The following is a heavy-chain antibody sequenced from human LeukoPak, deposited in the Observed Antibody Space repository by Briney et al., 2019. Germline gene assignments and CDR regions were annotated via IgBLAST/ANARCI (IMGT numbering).Heavy chain of an antibody. J-gene: IGHJ4*02. CDR1: GFTFSSYA. CDR3: AKAGIAVPATPEY. CDR2: ISSSGGTT. V-gene: IGHV3-23*01. D-gene: IGHD6-19*01. Sequence: PAGSLKLSCTASGFTFSSYAMNWVRQAPGQGLEWVSVISSSGGTTYYSDSVKGRFIISRDNSKNTPYLQMNSLRADDTAVYYCAKAGIAVPATPEYCGQGTQVTVSS.